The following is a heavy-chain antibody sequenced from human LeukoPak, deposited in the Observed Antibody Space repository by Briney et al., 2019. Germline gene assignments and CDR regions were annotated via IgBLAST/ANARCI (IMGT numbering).Heavy chain of an antibody. CDR2: IKQDGSEK. J-gene: IGHJ6*02. CDR1: GFTFSSYW. Sequence: GGSLRLSCAASGFTFSSYWMSWVRQAPGKGLEWVANIKQDGSEKYYVDSVKGRFTISRDNAKNSLYLQMNSLRAEDTAVYYCARSSSGWYGDYYYGMDVWGQGTAVTVSS. V-gene: IGHV3-7*01. D-gene: IGHD6-19*01. CDR3: ARSSSGWYGDYYYGMDV.